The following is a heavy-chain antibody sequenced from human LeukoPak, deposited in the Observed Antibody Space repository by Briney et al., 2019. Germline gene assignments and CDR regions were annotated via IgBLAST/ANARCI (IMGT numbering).Heavy chain of an antibody. CDR1: GGSFSGYY. D-gene: IGHD4-23*01. J-gene: IGHJ4*02. CDR2: INHSGST. V-gene: IGHV4-34*01. CDR3: ARGREVTADY. Sequence: SETLSLTCAVYGGSFSGYYWSWIRRPPGKGLEWIGEINHSGSTNYNPSLKSRVTISVDTSKNQFSLKLSSVTAADTAVYYCARGREVTADYWGQGTLVTVSS.